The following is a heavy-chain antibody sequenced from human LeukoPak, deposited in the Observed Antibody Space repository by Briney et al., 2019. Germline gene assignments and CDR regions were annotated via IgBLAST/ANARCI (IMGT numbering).Heavy chain of an antibody. J-gene: IGHJ3*02. V-gene: IGHV1-18*01. D-gene: IGHD1-26*01. Sequence: GASVKVSCKASGYTFINYAISWVRQAPGQGLEWMGWIGTYNGNTKYAQEFQGRVTMTTDTSTSTGYMELRNLRSDDTAVYFCVRGWDHTRMTFDIWGQGTMVTVSS. CDR1: GYTFINYA. CDR3: VRGWDHTRMTFDI. CDR2: IGTYNGNT.